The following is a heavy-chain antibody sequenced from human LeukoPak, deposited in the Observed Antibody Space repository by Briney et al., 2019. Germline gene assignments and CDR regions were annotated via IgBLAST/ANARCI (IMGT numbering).Heavy chain of an antibody. D-gene: IGHD3-10*01. Sequence: SVKVSCKASGGTFSSYAISWVRQAPGQGLEWMGVIIPIFGTAKYAQKFQGRVTLTADESTSTAYMELSSLRSEDTAVYYCAREGDYYGSGSYYNVWFDPWGQGTLVTVSS. CDR3: AREGDYYGSGSYYNVWFDP. J-gene: IGHJ5*02. CDR1: GGTFSSYA. V-gene: IGHV1-69*13. CDR2: IIPIFGTA.